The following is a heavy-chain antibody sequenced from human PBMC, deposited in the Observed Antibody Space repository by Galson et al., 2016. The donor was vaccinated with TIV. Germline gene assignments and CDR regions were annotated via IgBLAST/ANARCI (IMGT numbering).Heavy chain of an antibody. Sequence: SVKVSCKASGYTFTSYDINWLRQAPGQGPEWMGWINPHSGRTGYAQKFQGRIIMTRDISLSTAFVELSSLRSDDTAVYYRARPSDSSWYFDLWGRGTPVIVST. CDR3: ARPSDSSWYFDL. J-gene: IGHJ2*01. CDR2: INPHSGRT. V-gene: IGHV1-8*01. CDR1: GYTFTSYD. D-gene: IGHD6-13*01.